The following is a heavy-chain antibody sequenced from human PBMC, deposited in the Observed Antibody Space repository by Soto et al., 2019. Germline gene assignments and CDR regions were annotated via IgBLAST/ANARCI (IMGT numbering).Heavy chain of an antibody. Sequence: SSVNVSCKASGYTFTSYYINWVRQATGQGLEWMGWMNPNSGNTGYAQKFQGRVTMTRNTSISTAYMELSSLRSEDTAVYYCAKEGGYSYGFDYWGQGTLVTVSS. CDR1: GYTFTSYY. CDR2: MNPNSGNT. J-gene: IGHJ4*02. V-gene: IGHV1-8*01. D-gene: IGHD5-18*01. CDR3: AKEGGYSYGFDY.